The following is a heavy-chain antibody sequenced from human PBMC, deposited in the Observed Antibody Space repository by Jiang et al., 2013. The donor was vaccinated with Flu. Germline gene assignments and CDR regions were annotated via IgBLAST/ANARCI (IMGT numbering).Heavy chain of an antibody. CDR2: ISAYNGNT. CDR1: GYTFTSYG. V-gene: IGHV1-18*01. J-gene: IGHJ6*02. Sequence: CGAEVKKPGASVKVSRKASGYTFTSYGISWVRQAPGQGLEWMGWISAYNGNTNYAQKLQGRVTMTTDTSTSTAYMELRSLRSDDTAVYYCARDCCSVVITTNYYYGMDVVGPRDHGHRLL. D-gene: IGHD3-22*01. CDR3: ARDCCSVVITTNYYYGMDV.